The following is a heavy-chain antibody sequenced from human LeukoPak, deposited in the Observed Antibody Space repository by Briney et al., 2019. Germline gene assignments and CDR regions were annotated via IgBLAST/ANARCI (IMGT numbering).Heavy chain of an antibody. CDR2: MNPNSGNT. Sequence: ASVKVSCKASGYTFTSYDINWVRQATGQGLEWMGWMNPNSGNTGYAQKFQGRVTMTRNTSISTAYMELSSLRSEDTAVYYCARGRNYYGDYAWWGQGILVTVSS. CDR3: ARGRNYYGDYAW. V-gene: IGHV1-8*01. J-gene: IGHJ4*02. D-gene: IGHD4-17*01. CDR1: GYTFTSYD.